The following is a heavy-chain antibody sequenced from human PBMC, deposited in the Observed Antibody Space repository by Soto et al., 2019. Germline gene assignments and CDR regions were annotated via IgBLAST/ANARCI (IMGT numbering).Heavy chain of an antibody. CDR2: IWYDGSNK. V-gene: IGHV3-33*01. Sequence: QVQLVESGGGVVQPGRSLRLSCAASGFTFSSYGMHWVRQAPGKGLERVAVIWYDGSNKYYADSVKGRFTISRDNSKTTLYLQMNSLRAEYTAVYYCARDARQYYYYMDVWGKGTTVTVSS. D-gene: IGHD6-6*01. J-gene: IGHJ6*03. CDR3: ARDARQYYYYMDV. CDR1: GFTFSSYG.